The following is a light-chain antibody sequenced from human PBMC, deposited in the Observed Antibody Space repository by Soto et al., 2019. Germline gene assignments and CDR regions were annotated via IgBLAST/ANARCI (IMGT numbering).Light chain of an antibody. Sequence: EIVLTQSPGTLSLSPGERATLSCRASQSVSSSYLAWYQQKPGQAPRLLIYGASSRATGIPDRFSGSGSGDDFSLTISRLEPEDLAAYYCQQYGSSPLTCGGGTKVEIK. CDR1: QSVSSSY. CDR2: GAS. J-gene: IGKJ4*01. CDR3: QQYGSSPLT. V-gene: IGKV3-20*01.